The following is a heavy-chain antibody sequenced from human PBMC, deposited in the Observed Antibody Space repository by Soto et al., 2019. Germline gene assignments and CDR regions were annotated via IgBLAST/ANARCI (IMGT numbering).Heavy chain of an antibody. Sequence: SETLSLTCTVSGGTISSGGYYWCRIRQHPGKGLEWSGYIYYSGGTYYNPSLKRRVTLSFDTSQNRIYPQQKTETAADSAVYYGAREVLMDSFNWFDPWGKGSLVTVSS. CDR3: AREVLMDSFNWFDP. J-gene: IGHJ5*02. V-gene: IGHV4-31*03. CDR1: GGTISSGGYY. D-gene: IGHD2-2*03. CDR2: IYYSGGT.